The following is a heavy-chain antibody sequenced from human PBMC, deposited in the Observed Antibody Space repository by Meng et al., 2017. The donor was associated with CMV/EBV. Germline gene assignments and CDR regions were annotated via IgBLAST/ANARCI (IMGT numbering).Heavy chain of an antibody. J-gene: IGHJ4*02. V-gene: IGHV1-18*01. Sequence: QGHRVPSGAEVNKPGSSVTVSCKASGYTLTSYGSSWVRPAPGQGLELMGWISAYNGNTNYAQKLQGRVTMTTDTSTSTAYMELRSLRSDDTAVYYCARGGASSGYDLIDYWGQGTLVTVSS. CDR3: ARGGASSGYDLIDY. CDR2: ISAYNGNT. CDR1: GYTLTSYG. D-gene: IGHD5-12*01.